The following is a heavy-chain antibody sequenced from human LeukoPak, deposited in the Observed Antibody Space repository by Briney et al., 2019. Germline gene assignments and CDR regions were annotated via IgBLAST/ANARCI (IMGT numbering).Heavy chain of an antibody. CDR2: AHHRGST. J-gene: IGHJ4*02. D-gene: IGHD6-19*01. CDR3: ATEGTYSSGWYDY. CDR1: GGSVSSGSYY. V-gene: IGHV4-61*01. Sequence: SSETLSLTCTVSGGSVSSGSYYWSWIRQPPGKGLEWIGYAHHRGSTHYNPSLKSRVTISVDTSKNQFSLKLNSVTAADTAVYYCATEGTYSSGWYDYWGQGTLVTVYS.